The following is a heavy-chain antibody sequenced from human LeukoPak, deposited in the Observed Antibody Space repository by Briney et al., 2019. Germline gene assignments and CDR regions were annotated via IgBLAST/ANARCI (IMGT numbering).Heavy chain of an antibody. CDR2: ISTYNADT. J-gene: IGHJ4*02. Sequence: ASVKVSCKASGYTFTGYYMHWVRQAPGQGLEWMGWISTYNADTDYAQKFQGRVTMTTETSTSTAYMELRSLISDDTAVYYCARDPGQYYDILTGYYTPYYFDYWGQGTLVTVPS. CDR3: ARDPGQYYDILTGYYTPYYFDY. CDR1: GYTFTGYY. V-gene: IGHV1-18*04. D-gene: IGHD3-9*01.